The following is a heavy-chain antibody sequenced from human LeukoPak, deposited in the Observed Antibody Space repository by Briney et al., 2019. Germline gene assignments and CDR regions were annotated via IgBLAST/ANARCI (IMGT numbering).Heavy chain of an antibody. Sequence: SVKVSCKASGGTFSTYAITWVRQAPGQGLEWMGGIIPIVDTANYAQKFQGRVTITADESTSTAYMELSSLRSEDTAVYYCARVGADYPYYYYYYMDVWGKGTTVTVSS. CDR1: GGTFSTYA. J-gene: IGHJ6*03. V-gene: IGHV1-69*13. CDR3: ARVGADYPYYYYYYMDV. CDR2: IIPIVDTA. D-gene: IGHD5-12*01.